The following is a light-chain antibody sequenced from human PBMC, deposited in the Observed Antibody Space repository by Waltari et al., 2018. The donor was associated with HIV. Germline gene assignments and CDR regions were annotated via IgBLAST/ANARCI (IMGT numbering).Light chain of an antibody. CDR1: ISDVGIYNR. CDR3: CSYTITNTFV. Sequence: QSALTQPPSVSGSPGQSVTISCTGTISDVGIYNRVSWYQQSPGTAPKLIIFEVTKRPSGVPDRFSGSKSDNTVSLTISGLQAEDEADYYCCSYTITNTFVFGTGTMVTVL. J-gene: IGLJ1*01. V-gene: IGLV2-18*02. CDR2: EVT.